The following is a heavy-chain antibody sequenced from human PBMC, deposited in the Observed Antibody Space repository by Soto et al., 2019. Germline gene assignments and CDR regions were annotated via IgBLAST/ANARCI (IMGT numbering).Heavy chain of an antibody. CDR1: GFTFSSYW. CDR3: ASWLKTSGWYVLLEGSFDY. J-gene: IGHJ4*02. Sequence: EVQLVESGGGLVQPGGSLRLCCAASGFTFSSYWMTWVRQAPGKGLEWVANIKQDGSAKYYVDSVKGRFTISRDNAKNSLYLQMNSLRAEDTAVYYCASWLKTSGWYVLLEGSFDYWGQGTLVTVSS. D-gene: IGHD6-19*01. CDR2: IKQDGSAK. V-gene: IGHV3-7*01.